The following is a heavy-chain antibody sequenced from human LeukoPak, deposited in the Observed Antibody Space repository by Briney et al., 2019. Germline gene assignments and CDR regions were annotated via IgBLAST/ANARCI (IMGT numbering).Heavy chain of an antibody. V-gene: IGHV4-34*01. CDR3: ARATPQSYYYDLGAFDS. CDR2: INHSGST. CDR1: GGSFSGYY. J-gene: IGHJ3*02. D-gene: IGHD3-22*01. Sequence: LETLSLTCAVYGGSFSGYYGSWIRQPPGKGLEWIGEINHSGSTNYNPSLKRRVTISVHTSKHQFSLKLSSVTAADTAVYCCARATPQSYYYDLGAFDSWGQGTMVTVSS.